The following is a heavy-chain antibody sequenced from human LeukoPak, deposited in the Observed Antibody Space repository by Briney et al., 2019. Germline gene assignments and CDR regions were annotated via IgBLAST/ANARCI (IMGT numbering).Heavy chain of an antibody. Sequence: SETPSLTCAVSGYSISSGYYWGWIRQPPGKGLEWIGSIYHSGSTYYNPSLKSRVTISVDTSKNQFSLKLSSVTAADTAVYYCAREVTDCSSTSCQQYFDYWGQGTLVTVSS. CDR1: GYSISSGYY. CDR3: AREVTDCSSTSCQQYFDY. D-gene: IGHD2-2*01. CDR2: IYHSGST. J-gene: IGHJ4*02. V-gene: IGHV4-38-2*02.